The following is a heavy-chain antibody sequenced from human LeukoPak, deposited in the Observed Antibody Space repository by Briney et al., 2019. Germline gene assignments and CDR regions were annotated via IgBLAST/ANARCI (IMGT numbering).Heavy chain of an antibody. D-gene: IGHD3-9*01. Sequence: TGGSLRLSCAASGFTFSSYAMSWVRQAPGKGLEWVAAISGSGGSTYYADSVKGRFTISRDNSKNTLYLQMNSLRAEDTAVYYCAEARYPQRFDYWGQGTLVTVSS. CDR3: AEARYPQRFDY. V-gene: IGHV3-23*01. CDR2: ISGSGGST. CDR1: GFTFSSYA. J-gene: IGHJ4*02.